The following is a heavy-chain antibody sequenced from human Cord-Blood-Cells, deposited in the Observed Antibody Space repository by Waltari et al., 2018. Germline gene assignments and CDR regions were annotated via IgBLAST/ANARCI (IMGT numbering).Heavy chain of an antibody. CDR2: IYYSVST. Sequence: TLSLTCTVSGGSVSSGSYYWSWIRQPPGKGLEWIGYIYYSVSTNYNPSLKSRVTISVDPSKNQFSLKLSSVTAADPAVYYCARAREDWNYMISCDYWGQGTLVTVSS. CDR1: GGSVSSGSYY. V-gene: IGHV4-61*01. J-gene: IGHJ4*02. CDR3: ARAREDWNYMISCDY. D-gene: IGHD1-7*01.